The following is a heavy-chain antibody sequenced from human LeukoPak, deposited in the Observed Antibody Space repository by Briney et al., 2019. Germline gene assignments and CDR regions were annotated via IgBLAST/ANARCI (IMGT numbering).Heavy chain of an antibody. V-gene: IGHV5-51*01. CDR2: IYPGDADT. J-gene: IGHJ4*02. CDR1: GYTFSSYW. Sequence: KVSCKASGYTFSSYWIGWVRQMPGKGLEWVSIIYPGDADTRYSPSFQGHVTLSADKSMSTAYLQWSSLKASDTALYYCARQRDGFFDYWGQGTLVTVSS. D-gene: IGHD5-24*01. CDR3: ARQRDGFFDY.